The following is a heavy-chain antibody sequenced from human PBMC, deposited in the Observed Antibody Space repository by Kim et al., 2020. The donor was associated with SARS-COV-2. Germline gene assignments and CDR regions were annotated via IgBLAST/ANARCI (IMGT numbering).Heavy chain of an antibody. CDR2: ISSSSSYI. CDR3: ATDGYEDGYFQH. CDR1: GFTFSSYS. Sequence: GGSLRLSCAASGFTFSSYSMNWVRQAPGKGLEWVSSISSSSSYIYYADSVKGRFTISRDNAKNSLYLQMNSLRAEDTAVYYCATDGYEDGYFQHWGQGTLVTVSS. D-gene: IGHD5-12*01. V-gene: IGHV3-21*01. J-gene: IGHJ1*01.